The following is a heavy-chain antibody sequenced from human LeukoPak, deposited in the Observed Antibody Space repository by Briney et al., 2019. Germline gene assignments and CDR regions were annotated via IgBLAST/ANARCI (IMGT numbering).Heavy chain of an antibody. Sequence: ASVKVSCKASGGTFSSYAICWVRQAPGQGLEWMGWISAYNGNTNYAQKLQGRVTMTTDTSTSTAYMELRSLRSDDTAVYYCAREVDSSSPTWDFDYWGQGTLVTVSS. J-gene: IGHJ4*02. CDR3: AREVDSSSPTWDFDY. CDR2: ISAYNGNT. V-gene: IGHV1-18*01. D-gene: IGHD6-13*01. CDR1: GGTFSSYA.